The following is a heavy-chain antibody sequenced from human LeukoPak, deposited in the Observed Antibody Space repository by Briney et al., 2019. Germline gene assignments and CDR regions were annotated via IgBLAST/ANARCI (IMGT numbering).Heavy chain of an antibody. CDR2: INPNSGGT. CDR1: GYTFTDYY. J-gene: IGHJ3*02. D-gene: IGHD5-18*01. Sequence: ASVTVSCTASGYTFTDYYMHWVRQAPGQGLEWMGWINPNSGGTNYAQKFQGWVTMTRDTSISTAYMELSRLRSDDTAVYYCARAGGYSYDHNPSAFDIWGQGTMVTVSS. CDR3: ARAGGYSYDHNPSAFDI. V-gene: IGHV1-2*04.